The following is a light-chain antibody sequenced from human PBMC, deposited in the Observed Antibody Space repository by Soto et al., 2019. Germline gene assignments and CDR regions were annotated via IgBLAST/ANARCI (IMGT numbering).Light chain of an antibody. Sequence: DIQMTQSPSSVSAPVGDRVTISCRASQDIDKWLAWYQQKPGKAPKLLISAASTLQSGVPSRFSGSGSGTEFTLTIQSLQPDDIATYYCQQASSFPHTFGQGTELEIK. CDR1: QDIDKW. J-gene: IGKJ2*01. V-gene: IGKV1-12*01. CDR2: AAS. CDR3: QQASSFPHT.